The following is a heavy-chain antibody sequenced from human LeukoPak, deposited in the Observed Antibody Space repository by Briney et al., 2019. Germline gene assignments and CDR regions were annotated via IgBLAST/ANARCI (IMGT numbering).Heavy chain of an antibody. CDR3: ARPTYYYDSSGYSNDAFDI. Sequence: SETLSLTCTVSGGSISSYYWSWIRQPAGKGLEWIGRIYTSGSTNYNPSLKSRVTMSVDTSKNQFSLKLSSVTAADTAVYYCARPTYYYDSSGYSNDAFDIWGQGTMATVSS. CDR1: GGSISSYY. J-gene: IGHJ3*02. CDR2: IYTSGST. D-gene: IGHD3-22*01. V-gene: IGHV4-4*07.